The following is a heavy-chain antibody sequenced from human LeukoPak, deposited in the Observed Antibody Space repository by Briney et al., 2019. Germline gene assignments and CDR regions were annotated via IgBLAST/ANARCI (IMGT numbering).Heavy chain of an antibody. V-gene: IGHV4-38-2*02. D-gene: IGHD3-10*01. CDR2: IYHSGST. Sequence: SETLSLTCAVSGYSISSGYYCGWIRQPPGKGLEWIGSIYHSGSTYYNPSLKSRVTISVDTSKNQFSLKLSSVTAADTAVYYCARETYYYGSGSRNFDYWGQGTLVTVSS. J-gene: IGHJ4*02. CDR3: ARETYYYGSGSRNFDY. CDR1: GYSISSGYY.